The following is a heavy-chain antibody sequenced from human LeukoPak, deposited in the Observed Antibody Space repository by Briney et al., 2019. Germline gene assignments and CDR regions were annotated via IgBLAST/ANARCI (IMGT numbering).Heavy chain of an antibody. Sequence: SETLSLTCAVYGGSFSGYYWSWIRQPPGKGLEWIGEINHSGSTNYNPSHKSRVTISVDTSKNQFSLKLSSVTAADTAVYYCARGRSSDILQPYYYYGMDVWGQGTTVTVSS. V-gene: IGHV4-34*01. CDR1: GGSFSGYY. J-gene: IGHJ6*02. CDR2: INHSGST. CDR3: ARGRSSDILQPYYYYGMDV. D-gene: IGHD3-9*01.